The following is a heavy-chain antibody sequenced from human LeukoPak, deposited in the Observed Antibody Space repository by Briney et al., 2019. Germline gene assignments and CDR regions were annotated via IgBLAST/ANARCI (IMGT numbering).Heavy chain of an antibody. CDR3: ARGDYDSSGYGY. Sequence: PGGSLRLSCAASGLTFSSYSMNWVRQAPGKGLEWVSYISSSSSTIYYADSVKGRFTISRDNAKNSLYLQMNSLRDEDTAVYYCARGDYDSSGYGYWGQGTLVTVSS. J-gene: IGHJ4*02. CDR1: GLTFSSYS. CDR2: ISSSSSTI. V-gene: IGHV3-48*02. D-gene: IGHD3-22*01.